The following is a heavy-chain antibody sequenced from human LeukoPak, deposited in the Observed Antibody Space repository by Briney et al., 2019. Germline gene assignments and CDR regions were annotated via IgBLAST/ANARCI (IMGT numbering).Heavy chain of an antibody. J-gene: IGHJ6*02. Sequence: GGSLRLSCKGSGYSITSYWIGWVRQMPGKGLEWMGIIYPGDSDTRYSPSFQGQVTISADKSISTAYLQWSSLKASDTAMYYCAREGYSSSFSDGMDVWGQGTTVTVSS. D-gene: IGHD6-13*01. V-gene: IGHV5-51*01. CDR1: GYSITSYW. CDR3: AREGYSSSFSDGMDV. CDR2: IYPGDSDT.